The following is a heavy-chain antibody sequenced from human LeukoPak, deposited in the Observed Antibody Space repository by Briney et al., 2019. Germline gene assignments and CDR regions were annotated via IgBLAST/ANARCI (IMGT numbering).Heavy chain of an antibody. Sequence: SETLSLTCAVYGXSFSGYYWSWIRQPPGKGLEWIGEINHSGSTNYNPSLKSRVTISVDTSKNQFSLKLSSVTAADTAVYYCARGYSSSFLGRDWFDPWGQGTLVTVSP. CDR2: INHSGST. J-gene: IGHJ5*02. D-gene: IGHD6-13*01. CDR1: GXSFSGYY. CDR3: ARGYSSSFLGRDWFDP. V-gene: IGHV4-34*01.